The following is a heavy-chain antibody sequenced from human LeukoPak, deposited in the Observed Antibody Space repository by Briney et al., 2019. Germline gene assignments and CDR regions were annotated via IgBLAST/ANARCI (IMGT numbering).Heavy chain of an antibody. CDR1: GFTFSSCW. CDR3: ARVLKYYDILTGPHNGGAFDI. J-gene: IGHJ3*02. Sequence: PGGSLRLSCAASGFTFSSCWMHWVRQAPGKGLVWVSRISNDGGRTSYAGSVKGRFTISRDNAKNTLYLQMNSLRAEDTAVYYCARVLKYYDILTGPHNGGAFDIWGQGTMVTVSS. CDR2: ISNDGGRT. V-gene: IGHV3-74*01. D-gene: IGHD3-9*01.